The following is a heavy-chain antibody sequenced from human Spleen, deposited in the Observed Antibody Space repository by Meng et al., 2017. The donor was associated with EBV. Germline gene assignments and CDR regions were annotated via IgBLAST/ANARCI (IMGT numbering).Heavy chain of an antibody. J-gene: IGHJ4*02. CDR1: GGSISSSHY. V-gene: IGHV4-39*01. CDR3: ARQAWGGWEADF. CDR2: IYYTGST. Sequence: QVQLQQSGPGLVKPSETLSLTCTVSGGSISSSHYWGWIRQPPGKGLEWIGTIYYTGSTYYNSSLKSRVTISVDTSKSQFSLKLSSVAAADTAVYYCARQAWGGWEADFWGQGTLVTVSS. D-gene: IGHD6-19*01.